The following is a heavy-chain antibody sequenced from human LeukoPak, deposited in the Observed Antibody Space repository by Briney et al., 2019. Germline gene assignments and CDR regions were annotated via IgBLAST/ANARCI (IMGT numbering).Heavy chain of an antibody. V-gene: IGHV4-39*07. CDR2: IYYSGST. Sequence: SETLSLTCNVSGGSTSSSSYYWGWIRQPPGKGLEWIGTIYYSGSTYYNPSLKSRVTISVDTSKSQFSLRLSSVTAADSAVYYCARVRYYDFLTGYYGDFDYWGQGTLVTVSS. D-gene: IGHD3-9*01. J-gene: IGHJ4*02. CDR1: GGSTSSSSYY. CDR3: ARVRYYDFLTGYYGDFDY.